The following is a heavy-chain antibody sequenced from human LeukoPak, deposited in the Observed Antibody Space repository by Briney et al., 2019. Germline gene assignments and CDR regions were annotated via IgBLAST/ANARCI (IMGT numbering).Heavy chain of an antibody. CDR1: GFTFSSYG. V-gene: IGHV3-30*18. CDR2: ISYDGSNK. J-gene: IGHJ4*02. Sequence: AGRSLRLSCAASGFTFSSYGMHWVRQAPGKGLEWVAVISYDGSNKYYADSVKGRFTISGDNSKNTLYLQMNSLRAEDTAVYYCAKDMGMEQWQANYFDYWGQGTLVTVSS. D-gene: IGHD6-19*01. CDR3: AKDMGMEQWQANYFDY.